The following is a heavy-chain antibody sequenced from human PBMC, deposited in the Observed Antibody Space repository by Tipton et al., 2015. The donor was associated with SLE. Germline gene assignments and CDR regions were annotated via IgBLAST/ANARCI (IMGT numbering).Heavy chain of an antibody. V-gene: IGHV4-4*02. CDR1: GGSISSSNW. CDR2: IYHSGST. CDR3: ARAVTTVVTRAYWYFDL. D-gene: IGHD4-23*01. Sequence: LSCAVSGGSISSSNWWSWVRQPPGKGLEWIGEIYHSGSTNYNPSLKSRVTISVDKSKNQFSLKLSSVTAADTAVYYCARAVTTVVTRAYWYFDLWGRGTLVTVSS. J-gene: IGHJ2*01.